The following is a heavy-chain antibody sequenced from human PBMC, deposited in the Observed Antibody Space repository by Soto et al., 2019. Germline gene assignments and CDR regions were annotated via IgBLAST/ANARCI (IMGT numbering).Heavy chain of an antibody. CDR3: AAAPGYYDSSGLDY. V-gene: IGHV3-11*01. Sequence: LGGSLRLSCAASGFTFSDYYMSWIRQAPGKGLEWVSYISSSGSTIYYADSVKGRFTISRDNAKNSLYLQMNSLRAEDTAVYYCAAAPGYYDSSGLDYWGQGTLVTVSS. D-gene: IGHD3-22*01. CDR2: ISSSGSTI. J-gene: IGHJ4*02. CDR1: GFTFSDYY.